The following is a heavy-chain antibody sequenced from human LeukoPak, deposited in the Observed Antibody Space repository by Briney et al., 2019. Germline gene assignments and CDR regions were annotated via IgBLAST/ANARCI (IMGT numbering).Heavy chain of an antibody. V-gene: IGHV4-34*01. CDR1: GGSFSGYY. J-gene: IGHJ4*02. Sequence: SSETLSLTCAVYGGSFSGYYWSWIRQPPGKGLEWIGEINHSGSTNYNPSLKSRVTISVDTSKNQFSLKLSSVTAADTAVYYCARAHHYFDYWGQGTLVTVSS. CDR2: INHSGST. CDR3: ARAHHYFDY.